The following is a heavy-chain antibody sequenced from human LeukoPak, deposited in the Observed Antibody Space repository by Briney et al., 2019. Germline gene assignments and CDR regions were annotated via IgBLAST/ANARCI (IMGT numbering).Heavy chain of an antibody. V-gene: IGHV3-48*03. J-gene: IGHJ4*02. CDR3: ARLHMARGVTIDY. CDR2: ISSSGSTI. CDR1: GFTFSSYE. Sequence: GGSPRLSCAASGFTFSSYEMNWVRQAPGKGLEWVSYISSSGSTIYYADSVKGRFTISRDNAKNSLYLQMNSLRAEDTAVYYCARLHMARGVTIDYWGQGTLVTVSS. D-gene: IGHD3-10*01.